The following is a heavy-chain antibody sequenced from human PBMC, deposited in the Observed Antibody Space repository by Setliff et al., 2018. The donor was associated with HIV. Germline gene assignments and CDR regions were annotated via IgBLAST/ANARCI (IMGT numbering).Heavy chain of an antibody. J-gene: IGHJ4*02. Sequence: PSETLSLTCTVPGDSITSDAFYWTWVRQPAGKGLEWIGHIYTNGGADYNSSLKSRVTISMDAPKNQFSLKLTSVTAADTAVYYCARDRYYGSGSYYNYFDYWGQGILVTVSS. CDR2: IYTNGGA. D-gene: IGHD3-10*01. CDR1: GDSITSDAFY. V-gene: IGHV4-61*09. CDR3: ARDRYYGSGSYYNYFDY.